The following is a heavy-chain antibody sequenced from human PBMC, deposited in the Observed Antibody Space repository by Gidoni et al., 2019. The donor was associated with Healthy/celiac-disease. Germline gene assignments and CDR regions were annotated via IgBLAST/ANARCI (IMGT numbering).Heavy chain of an antibody. J-gene: IGHJ4*02. CDR2: MSPNSGDT. D-gene: IGHD2-8*01. V-gene: IGHV1-8*01. Sequence: QVQLVQSGAEVKKPGASVKVSCKASGYTFTYYDINWVRQATGQGLEWMGWMSPNSGDTGYAQKFQGRVTMTRDTSMSTAYMELSSLRSEDTAVYYCARNLYASGISPQGDIWGQGTLVTVSS. CDR1: GYTFTYYD. CDR3: ARNLYASGISPQGDI.